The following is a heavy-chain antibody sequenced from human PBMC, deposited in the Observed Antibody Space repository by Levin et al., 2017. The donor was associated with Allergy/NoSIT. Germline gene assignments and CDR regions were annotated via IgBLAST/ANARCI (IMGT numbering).Heavy chain of an antibody. V-gene: IGHV3-7*01. J-gene: IGHJ4*02. CDR1: GFMFRSYW. D-gene: IGHD2-15*01. Sequence: LSLTCAASGFMFRSYWMSWVRHTPGKGLEWVANIKQDGSHSNYVDSVKGRFTISRDNAKNSLYLQMNSLRDEDTAVYYCARGPSTVVTTLWGQGTPVTVSS. CDR2: IKQDGSHS. CDR3: ARGPSTVVTTL.